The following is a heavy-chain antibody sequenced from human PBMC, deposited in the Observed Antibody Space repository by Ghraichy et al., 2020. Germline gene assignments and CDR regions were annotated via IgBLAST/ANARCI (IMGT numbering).Heavy chain of an antibody. CDR1: GFTFSSYA. J-gene: IGHJ3*02. CDR2: ISGSGGST. V-gene: IGHV3-23*01. D-gene: IGHD3-22*01. Sequence: GESLNISCAASGFTFSSYAMSWVRQAPGKGLEWVSAISGSGGSTYYADSVKGRFTISRDNSKNTLYLQMNSLRAEDTAVYYCAKDATMIVVTPDAFDIWGQGTMVTVSS. CDR3: AKDATMIVVTPDAFDI.